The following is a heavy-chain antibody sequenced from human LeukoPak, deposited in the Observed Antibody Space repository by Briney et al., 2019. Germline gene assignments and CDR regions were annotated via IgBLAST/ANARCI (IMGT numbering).Heavy chain of an antibody. Sequence: PGGSLRLSCAASGFTFSDSYMNWIRQAPGKGLEWVSYISSSGSAIYYADSVKGRFTISRDNAKNSLYLQMNSLSAEDTAMYYCAKLGKNSFDHWGQGTLVTVSS. CDR2: ISSSGSAI. V-gene: IGHV3-11*04. D-gene: IGHD3-16*01. CDR3: AKLGKNSFDH. CDR1: GFTFSDSY. J-gene: IGHJ4*02.